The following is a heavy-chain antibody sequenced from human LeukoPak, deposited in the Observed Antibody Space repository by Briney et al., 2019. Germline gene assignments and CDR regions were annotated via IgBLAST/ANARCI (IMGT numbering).Heavy chain of an antibody. J-gene: IGHJ5*02. CDR2: IYPGDSDT. V-gene: IGHV5-51*01. CDR1: GYSFTSYW. Sequence: GESLKISCKGSGYSFTSYWIGWVRQMPGKGLEWMGIIYPGDSDTRYSPSFQGQVTISADKSISTAYLQWSSLKASDTAMYYCARQQVQTILGEVTYNWFDPWGQGTLVTVSS. CDR3: ARQQVQTILGEVTYNWFDP. D-gene: IGHD3-3*01.